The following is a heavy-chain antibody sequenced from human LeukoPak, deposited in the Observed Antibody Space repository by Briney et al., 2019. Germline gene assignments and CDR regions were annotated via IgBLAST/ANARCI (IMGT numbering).Heavy chain of an antibody. CDR3: ARSYCGGDCHFFYNNYYMDV. J-gene: IGHJ6*03. CDR1: GYSIRSGYY. D-gene: IGHD2-21*02. V-gene: IGHV4-38-2*02. CDR2: IFRDGPD. Sequence: SETLSLTCTVPGYSIRSGYYWGWIRQPPGKGPEWIGSIFRDGPDYYNPSLKSRVSISVDTSRNQFFLNLRSVTAADTAVYFCARSYCGGDCHFFYNNYYMDVWGKGTTVTVSS.